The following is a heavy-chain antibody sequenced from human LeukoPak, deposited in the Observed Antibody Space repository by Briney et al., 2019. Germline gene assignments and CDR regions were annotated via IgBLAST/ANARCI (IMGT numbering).Heavy chain of an antibody. J-gene: IGHJ4*02. Sequence: GGSLRLSCAASGFTFSNYWMSWVRRAPGKGLEWVANIKQDGSEKYYVDSVKGRFTISRDNAKNSLYLQINSLRVEDTAVYYCARGDGLGTTNGGYYFAYWGQGSLVTVSS. CDR1: GFTFSNYW. CDR3: ARGDGLGTTNGGYYFAY. V-gene: IGHV3-7*01. CDR2: IKQDGSEK. D-gene: IGHD1-26*01.